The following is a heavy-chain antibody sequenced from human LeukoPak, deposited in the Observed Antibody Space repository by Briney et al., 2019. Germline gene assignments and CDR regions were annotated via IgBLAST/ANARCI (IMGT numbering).Heavy chain of an antibody. D-gene: IGHD2-21*01. CDR2: IWYDGSNE. J-gene: IGHJ4*02. CDR3: ARALWPYYFDY. Sequence: GGSLRLSCAASGFTFSSYGMHWVRQAPGKGLEWVAIIWYDGSNEYYADSVKGRFTISRDNSKNTLYLQMNSLRAEDTAVYYCARALWPYYFDYWGQGTLVTVSS. V-gene: IGHV3-33*01. CDR1: GFTFSSYG.